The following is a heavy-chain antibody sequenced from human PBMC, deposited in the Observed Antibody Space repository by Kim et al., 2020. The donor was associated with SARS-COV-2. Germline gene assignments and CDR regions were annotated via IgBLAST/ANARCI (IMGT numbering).Heavy chain of an antibody. Sequence: PPLTSRITISVDTSKNQFSLKLSAVTAADTAVHYCARGREGYISSWYLDYWGQGTLVTVSS. D-gene: IGHD6-13*01. V-gene: IGHV4-59*09. CDR3: ARGREGYISSWYLDY. J-gene: IGHJ4*02.